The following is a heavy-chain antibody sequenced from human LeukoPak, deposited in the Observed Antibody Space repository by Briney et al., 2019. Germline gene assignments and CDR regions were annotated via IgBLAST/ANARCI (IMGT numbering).Heavy chain of an antibody. CDR3: ARRPRGVIIKTWFDS. CDR1: SGSISNYY. J-gene: IGHJ5*01. Sequence: SETLSLTCTVSSGSISNYYWNWMRQPAGKGLEWIGRISTSGSTKYNPSLKSRVIVSVNTSKNQFSLNLSSVTAADTAVYYCARRPRGVIIKTWFDSWGQGTLVTVSS. D-gene: IGHD3-10*01. V-gene: IGHV4-4*07. CDR2: ISTSGST.